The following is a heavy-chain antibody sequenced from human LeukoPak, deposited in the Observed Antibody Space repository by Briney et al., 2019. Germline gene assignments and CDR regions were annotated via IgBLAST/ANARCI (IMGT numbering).Heavy chain of an antibody. V-gene: IGHV4-4*07. CDR1: GGSISSYY. CDR3: ARDTGKSGYPDY. Sequence: SETLSLTCTVSGGSISSYYWSWIRQPAGKAPEWIGRMYSSGIINYNPSLKSRVTMSLDNSKNQLSLKLSYVTAADTAVYYCARDTGKSGYPDYWGQGTLVTVSS. D-gene: IGHD3-3*01. CDR2: MYSSGII. J-gene: IGHJ4*02.